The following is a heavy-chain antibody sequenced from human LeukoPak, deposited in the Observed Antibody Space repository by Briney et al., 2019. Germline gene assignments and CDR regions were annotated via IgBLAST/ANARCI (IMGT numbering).Heavy chain of an antibody. V-gene: IGHV3-53*01. CDR2: LYTGGDT. CDR3: ARGPGSRGIFDY. J-gene: IGHJ4*02. CDR1: GFTVSAHY. D-gene: IGHD3-10*01. Sequence: GSLRLSCAVSGFTVSAHYMSWVRQAPGKGLECVSFLYTGGDTYYADSVKGRFTISRDNSKNTLYLQMNSLRAEDTAVYYCARGPGSRGIFDYWGQGTLVTVSS.